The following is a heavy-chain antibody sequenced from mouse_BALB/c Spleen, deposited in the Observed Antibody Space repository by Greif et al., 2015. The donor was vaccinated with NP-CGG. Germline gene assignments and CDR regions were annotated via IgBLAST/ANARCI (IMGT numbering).Heavy chain of an antibody. V-gene: IGHV5-9-3*01. CDR3: ARQDDYDNIFDY. CDR2: ISSGGSYT. Sequence: DVKLVESGGGLVKPGGSLKLSCAASGFTFSSYAMSWVRQTPEKRLEWVATISSGGSYTYYPDSVKGRFTISRDNAKNTLYLQMSSLRSEDTAMYYCARQDDYDNIFDYWGQGTTLTVSS. D-gene: IGHD2-4*01. J-gene: IGHJ2*01. CDR1: GFTFSSYA.